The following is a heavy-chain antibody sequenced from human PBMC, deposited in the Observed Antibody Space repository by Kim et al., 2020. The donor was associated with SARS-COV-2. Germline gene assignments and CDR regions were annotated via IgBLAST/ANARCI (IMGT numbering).Heavy chain of an antibody. J-gene: IGHJ4*02. CDR1: GYTFTSYA. D-gene: IGHD3-10*01. Sequence: ASVKVSCKASGYTFTSYAINWVRQAPGQGLEWMGWINTNTGNPTYAQGFPGRFVFSLDTSVSTAYLQISSLTAEDTAVYYCASEGIWFGEVGLHRRNFDYWGQGTLVTVSS. CDR3: ASEGIWFGEVGLHRRNFDY. CDR2: INTNTGNP. V-gene: IGHV7-4-1*02.